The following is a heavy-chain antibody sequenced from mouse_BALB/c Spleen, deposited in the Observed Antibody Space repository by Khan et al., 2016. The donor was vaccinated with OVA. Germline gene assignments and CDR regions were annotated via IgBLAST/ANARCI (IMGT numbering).Heavy chain of an antibody. V-gene: IGHV1-76*01. CDR1: GYIFTSYW. CDR2: IYPGTGSL. Sequence: QVQLKQSGAELVRPGASVKLSCKTSGYIFTSYWIHWVKQTSGQGLEWIARIYPGTGSLYYNDKFKGKATLTADKSSSTAYMQLSSLKSEDSAVYFCVRGGYDNHYFDYWDQGTTLTVSS. CDR3: VRGGYDNHYFDY. J-gene: IGHJ2*01. D-gene: IGHD2-10*02.